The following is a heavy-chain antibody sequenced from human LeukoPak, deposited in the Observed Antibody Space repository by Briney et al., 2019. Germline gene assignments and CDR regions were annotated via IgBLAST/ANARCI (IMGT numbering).Heavy chain of an antibody. Sequence: GGSLRLSCAASGFTFSSYAMSWVRQAPGKGLEWVSAISGSGGSTYYADSVKGRFTISRDNSKNTLYLQMNSLRSEDTAVYYCAAMPRYSSSWYRDPWYFDYWGQGTLVTVSS. CDR2: ISGSGGST. J-gene: IGHJ4*02. D-gene: IGHD6-13*01. V-gene: IGHV3-23*01. CDR3: AAMPRYSSSWYRDPWYFDY. CDR1: GFTFSSYA.